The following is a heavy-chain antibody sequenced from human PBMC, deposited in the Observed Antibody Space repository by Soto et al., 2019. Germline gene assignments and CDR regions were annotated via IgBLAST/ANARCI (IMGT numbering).Heavy chain of an antibody. J-gene: IGHJ5*02. D-gene: IGHD3-22*01. CDR2: ISAYNGNT. Sequence: ASVKVSFKASGYTFTSYGISWVRQAPGQGLEWMGWISAYNGNTNYAQKLQGRATMTTDTSTSTAYMELRSLRSDDTAVYYCARMIVVVTQSQVDPWGQGTLVTVSS. CDR3: ARMIVVVTQSQVDP. V-gene: IGHV1-18*01. CDR1: GYTFTSYG.